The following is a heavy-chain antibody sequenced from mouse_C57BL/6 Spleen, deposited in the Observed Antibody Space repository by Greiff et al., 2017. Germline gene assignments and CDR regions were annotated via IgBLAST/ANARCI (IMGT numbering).Heavy chain of an antibody. CDR1: GYTFTSYW. J-gene: IGHJ3*01. CDR2: IDPSDSYT. Sequence: QVQLQQPGAELVMPGASVKLSCKASGYTFTSYWMHWVKQRPGQGLEWIGEIDPSDSYTNYNQKFKGKATLTVDTSSSTAYMQLSSLTSEDSAVYYCARGGTAQATGFAYWGQGTLVTVAA. CDR3: ARGGTAQATGFAY. V-gene: IGHV1-69*01. D-gene: IGHD3-2*02.